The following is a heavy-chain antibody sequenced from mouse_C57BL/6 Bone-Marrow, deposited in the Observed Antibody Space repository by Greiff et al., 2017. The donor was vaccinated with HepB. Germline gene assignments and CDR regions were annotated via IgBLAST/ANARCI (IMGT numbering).Heavy chain of an antibody. CDR2: ISSGGSYT. CDR1: GFTFSSYG. D-gene: IGHD1-1*01. Sequence: EVHLVESGGDLVKPGGSLKLSCAASGFTFSSYGMSWVRQTPDKRLEWVATISSGGSYTYYPDSVKGRFTISRDNAKNTLYLQMSSLKSEDTAMYYCARQGTTVVRYYFDYWGQGTTLTVSS. CDR3: ARQGTTVVRYYFDY. J-gene: IGHJ2*01. V-gene: IGHV5-6*01.